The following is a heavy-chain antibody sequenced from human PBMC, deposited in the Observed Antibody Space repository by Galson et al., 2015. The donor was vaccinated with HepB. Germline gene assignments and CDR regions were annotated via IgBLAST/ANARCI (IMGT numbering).Heavy chain of an antibody. CDR1: GFTFSSYG. D-gene: IGHD4-23*01. CDR3: ARYGGNFIDY. CDR2: IWYDGSKK. V-gene: IGHV3-33*01. J-gene: IGHJ4*02. Sequence: SLRLSCAASGFTFSSYGMHWVRQAPGKGLEWVAVIWYDGSKKYNADSVKGRFTISRDNSKNTLSLQMNILRAEDAAVYYCARYGGNFIDYWGQGTLVTVSS.